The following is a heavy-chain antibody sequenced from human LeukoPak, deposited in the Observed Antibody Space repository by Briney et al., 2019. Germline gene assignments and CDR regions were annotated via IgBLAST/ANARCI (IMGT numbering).Heavy chain of an antibody. CDR3: ARSRITMIVVVILYDAFDI. Sequence: GASVKVSCKASGGTFSSYAISWVRQAPGQGLEWMGGIIPIFGTANYAQKFQGRVTITADESTSTAYMEPSSLRSEDTAVYYCARSRITMIVVVILYDAFDIWGQGTMVTVSS. CDR2: IIPIFGTA. D-gene: IGHD3-22*01. V-gene: IGHV1-69*13. J-gene: IGHJ3*02. CDR1: GGTFSSYA.